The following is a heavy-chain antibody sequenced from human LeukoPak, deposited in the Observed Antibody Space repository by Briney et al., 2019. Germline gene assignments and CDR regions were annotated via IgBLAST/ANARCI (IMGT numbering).Heavy chain of an antibody. J-gene: IGHJ6*02. CDR3: ARDRVRGYYYGMDV. Sequence: SETLSLTCIVSGGSISSSSYYWGWIRQPPGKGLEWIGSIYYSGSTYYNPSLKSRVTISVDTSKNQFSLKLSSVTAADTAVYYCARDRVRGYYYGMDVWGQGTTVTVSS. D-gene: IGHD3-10*01. V-gene: IGHV4-39*07. CDR2: IYYSGST. CDR1: GGSISSSSYY.